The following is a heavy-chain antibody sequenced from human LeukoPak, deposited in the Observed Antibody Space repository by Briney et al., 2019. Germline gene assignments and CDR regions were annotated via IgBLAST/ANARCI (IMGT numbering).Heavy chain of an antibody. D-gene: IGHD4-17*01. V-gene: IGHV4-39*01. CDR2: IYYSGST. CDR1: GGSISSSSYY. Sequence: SETLSLTCTVSGGSISSSSYYWGWIRQPPGKGLEWIGSIYYSGSTYYNPSLKSRVTISVDTSENQFSLKLSSVTAAGTAVYYCARQHDYGDYNAFDIWGQGTMVTVSS. J-gene: IGHJ3*02. CDR3: ARQHDYGDYNAFDI.